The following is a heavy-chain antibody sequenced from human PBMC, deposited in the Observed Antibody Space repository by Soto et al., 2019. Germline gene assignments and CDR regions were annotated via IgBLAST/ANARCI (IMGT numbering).Heavy chain of an antibody. Sequence: QVQLQQWGAGLLKPSETLSLTCAVYGGSFSGYYWSWIRQPPGKGLEWIGEINHSGSTNYNPSLKSRVTISVDTSKNQFSLKLSSVTAADTAVYYCARGSATVTTHYWGQGTLVTVS. CDR2: INHSGST. CDR1: GGSFSGYY. V-gene: IGHV4-34*01. D-gene: IGHD4-17*01. J-gene: IGHJ4*02. CDR3: ARGSATVTTHY.